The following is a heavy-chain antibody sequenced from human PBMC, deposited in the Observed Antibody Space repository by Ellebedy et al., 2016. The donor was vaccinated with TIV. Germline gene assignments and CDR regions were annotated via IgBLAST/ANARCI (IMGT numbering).Heavy chain of an antibody. Sequence: GESLKISXAASGFTFSSYSMNWVRQAPGKGLEWVAVIWYDGSNKYYADSVKGRFTISRDNSKNTLYLQMNSLRAEDTAVYYCAREIAVAAYFDYWGQGTLVTVSS. D-gene: IGHD6-19*01. CDR3: AREIAVAAYFDY. CDR1: GFTFSSYS. V-gene: IGHV3-33*08. CDR2: IWYDGSNK. J-gene: IGHJ4*02.